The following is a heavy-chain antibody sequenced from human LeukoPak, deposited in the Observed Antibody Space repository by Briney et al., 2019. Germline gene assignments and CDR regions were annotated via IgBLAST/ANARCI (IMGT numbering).Heavy chain of an antibody. CDR1: GFTVSSNY. V-gene: IGHV3-53*01. J-gene: IGHJ4*02. Sequence: GGSLRLSCAASGFTVSSNYMSWVRQAPGKGLEWVSVIYSGGNTYYAESAKDRFTISRDNSKNTLYLQMKSLRAEDTAVYYCARAATPYYFDYWGQGTLVTVAS. CDR3: ARAATPYYFDY. CDR2: IYSGGNT.